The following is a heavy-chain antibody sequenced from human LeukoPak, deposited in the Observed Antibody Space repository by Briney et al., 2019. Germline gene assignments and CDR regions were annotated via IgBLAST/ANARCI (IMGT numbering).Heavy chain of an antibody. CDR1: GGSIRSSYYY. V-gene: IGHV4-61*01. J-gene: IGHJ6*02. CDR2: ISSSGSP. Sequence: SETLSLTCTVSGGSIRSSYYYWGWIRQPPGKGLEWIGYISSSGSPDYSPSLKSRVTISVDTSKNQFSLKLSSVTAADTAVYYCARDNWLHYNKNWHYYGLDVWGRGTTVTVSS. D-gene: IGHD1-1*01. CDR3: ARDNWLHYNKNWHYYGLDV.